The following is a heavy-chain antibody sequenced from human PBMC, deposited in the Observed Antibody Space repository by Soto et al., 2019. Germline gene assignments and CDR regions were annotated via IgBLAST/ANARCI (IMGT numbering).Heavy chain of an antibody. D-gene: IGHD6-6*01. CDR2: IYYSGST. V-gene: IGHV4-59*01. CDR1: GGSISSYY. J-gene: IGHJ4*02. CDR3: AKRSSSSTFDY. Sequence: PSETLSLTCTVSGGSISSYYWNWIRQPPGKGLEWIGYIYYSGSTYYNPSLKSRVTISVDTSKNQFSLKLRSVTAADTAVYYCAKRSSSSTFDYWGQGTLVTVSS.